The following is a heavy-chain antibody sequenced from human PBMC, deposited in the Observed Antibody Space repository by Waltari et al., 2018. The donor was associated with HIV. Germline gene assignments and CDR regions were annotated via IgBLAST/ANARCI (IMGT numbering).Heavy chain of an antibody. Sequence: QVQLQESGPGVVKSSEALSLHCSVSGGSIGSYWLNWVRQPPGQGLQWIGYLYDNGRTIYNPSLRSRVTISSDASGKQFSLKLNSVTAADTAIYYCATGGARGMDIWGHGTTVTVSS. CDR3: ATGGARGMDI. CDR1: GGSIGSYW. CDR2: LYDNGRT. J-gene: IGHJ6*02. V-gene: IGHV4-4*08.